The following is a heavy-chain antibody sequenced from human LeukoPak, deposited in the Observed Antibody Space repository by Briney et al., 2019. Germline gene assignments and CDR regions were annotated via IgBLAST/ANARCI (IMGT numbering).Heavy chain of an antibody. CDR2: IYTSGST. CDR3: ARGQSGTAGDWFDP. J-gene: IGHJ5*02. Sequence: SETLSLTCTVSGGSISSYYWSWIRQPAGKGLEWIGRIYTSGSTNYNPSLKSRVTISVDTSKNQFSLKLSSVTAADTAVYYCARGQSGTAGDWFDPWGQGTLVTVSS. V-gene: IGHV4-4*07. CDR1: GGSISSYY. D-gene: IGHD3-10*01.